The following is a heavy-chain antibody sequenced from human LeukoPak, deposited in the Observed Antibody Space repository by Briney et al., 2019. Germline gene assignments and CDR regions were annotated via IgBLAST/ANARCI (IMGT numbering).Heavy chain of an antibody. V-gene: IGHV5-51*01. Sequence: GESLKISCKASGYSFPNYWIGWVRQLPGKGLEWMGIIYPDDSDTRYSPSFQGQVTISADKSINTAYLQWSGLKASDSAMYYCVRRGSGTSRIDYWGQRTLFTASS. D-gene: IGHD1-26*01. J-gene: IGHJ4*02. CDR1: GYSFPNYW. CDR3: VRRGSGTSRIDY. CDR2: IYPDDSDT.